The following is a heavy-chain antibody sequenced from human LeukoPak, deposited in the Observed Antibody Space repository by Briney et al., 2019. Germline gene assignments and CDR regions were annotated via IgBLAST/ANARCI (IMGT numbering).Heavy chain of an antibody. V-gene: IGHV3-23*01. Sequence: PGGSLRLSCAASGFTFSSYAMSWVRQAPGKGLEWVSGISGSGGSTYYADSVKGRFTISRDNSKNTLYLQMNSLRAEDTAVYYCAKDQRSSWFHYFDYWGQGTLVTVSS. CDR2: ISGSGGST. D-gene: IGHD6-13*01. CDR1: GFTFSSYA. J-gene: IGHJ4*02. CDR3: AKDQRSSWFHYFDY.